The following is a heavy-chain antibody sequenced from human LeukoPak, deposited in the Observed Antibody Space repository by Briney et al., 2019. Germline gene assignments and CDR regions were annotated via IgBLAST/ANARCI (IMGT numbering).Heavy chain of an antibody. CDR1: GYTLTSYD. CDR2: MNPNSGNT. D-gene: IGHD3-22*01. J-gene: IGHJ3*02. CDR3: AREGSCYYDSSGYDWNAFDI. Sequence: ASVKVSCKASGYTLTSYDINWVRQATGQGVEWRGWMNPNSGNTGYAQKFQGRVTMTRNNSISTAYMELSSLRSEDTAVYYCAREGSCYYDSSGYDWNAFDIWGQGTMVTVSS. V-gene: IGHV1-8*01.